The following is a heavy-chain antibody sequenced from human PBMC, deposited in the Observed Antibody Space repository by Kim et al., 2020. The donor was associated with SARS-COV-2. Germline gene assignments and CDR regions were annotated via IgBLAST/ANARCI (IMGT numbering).Heavy chain of an antibody. D-gene: IGHD2-15*01. Sequence: LTSRVTIAVATSKNQFSLKLSSVTAADTAVYYCARADFCSGGSCYSFDYWGQGTLVTVSS. J-gene: IGHJ4*02. V-gene: IGHV4-59*01. CDR3: ARADFCSGGSCYSFDY.